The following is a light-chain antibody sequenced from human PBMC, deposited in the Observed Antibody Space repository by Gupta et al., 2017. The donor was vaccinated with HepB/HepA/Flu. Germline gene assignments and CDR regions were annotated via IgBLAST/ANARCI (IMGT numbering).Light chain of an antibody. CDR1: QGISMY. CDR2: AAS. CDR3: QQHSTCPPT. Sequence: DIQLTQSPSLLCPSVGDRVTITGRASQGISMYLAWYQQQPGKAPKVLIYAASTWESGVPSRFRGSGSETEFTLTISSLQPEDVASYYCQQHSTCPPTFGQGTKVEVK. J-gene: IGKJ1*01. V-gene: IGKV1-9*01.